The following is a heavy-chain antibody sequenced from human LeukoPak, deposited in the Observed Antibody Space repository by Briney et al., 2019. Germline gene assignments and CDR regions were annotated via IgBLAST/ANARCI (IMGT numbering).Heavy chain of an antibody. D-gene: IGHD5-12*01. CDR1: GGSFSGYY. Sequence: PSETLSLTCAVYGGSFSGYYWSWIRQPPGKGLEWIGEINHSGSTNYNPSLKSRVTISVDTSKNQFSLKLSSVTAADTAVYYCARGIRGYNGYDRSGEYDYWGQGTLVTVSS. V-gene: IGHV4-34*01. CDR3: ARGIRGYNGYDRSGEYDY. CDR2: INHSGST. J-gene: IGHJ4*02.